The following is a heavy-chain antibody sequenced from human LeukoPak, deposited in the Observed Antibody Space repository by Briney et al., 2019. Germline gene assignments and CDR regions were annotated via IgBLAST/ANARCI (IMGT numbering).Heavy chain of an antibody. CDR2: IRYDGSNK. D-gene: IGHD3-3*01. CDR1: GFNFSSYG. J-gene: IGHJ4*02. CDR3: AKGPDTYYDFWSGYRGSDY. V-gene: IGHV3-30*02. Sequence: GGSLRLSCAASGFNFSSYGMHWVRQAPGKGLEWVAFIRYDGSNKYYADSVKGRFTISRDNPKNTLYLQMNSLRAEDTAGYYCAKGPDTYYDFWSGYRGSDYWGQGTLVTVSS.